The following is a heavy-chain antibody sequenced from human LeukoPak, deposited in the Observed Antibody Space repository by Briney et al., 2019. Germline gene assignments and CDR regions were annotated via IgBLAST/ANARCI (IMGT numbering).Heavy chain of an antibody. CDR1: GFIFGDYN. CDR3: SRGQKDPYGPEFDY. D-gene: IGHD3-10*01. CDR2: IRAKIHDGTT. J-gene: IGHJ4*02. Sequence: PGGSLRLSCTTSGFIFGDYNMNWVRQAPGKGLEWVGYIRAKIHDGTTDFAASMKGRFTISRDDSRSIAYLQMTSLKSEDTAVYYCSRGQKDPYGPEFDYWGQGTLVTVSS. V-gene: IGHV3-49*04.